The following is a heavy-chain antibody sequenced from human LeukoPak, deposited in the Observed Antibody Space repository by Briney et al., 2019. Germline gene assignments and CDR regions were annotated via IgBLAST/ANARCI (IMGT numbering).Heavy chain of an antibody. V-gene: IGHV1-69*13. J-gene: IGHJ5*02. Sequence: ASVKVSCKASGGTFSSYAISWVRQAPGQGLEWMGGIIPIFGTANYAQKFQGRVTITADESTSTAYMELSSLRSEDTAVYYCARSAVKYYYGSGSLTYWFDPWSQGTLVTVSS. D-gene: IGHD3-10*01. CDR2: IIPIFGTA. CDR1: GGTFSSYA. CDR3: ARSAVKYYYGSGSLTYWFDP.